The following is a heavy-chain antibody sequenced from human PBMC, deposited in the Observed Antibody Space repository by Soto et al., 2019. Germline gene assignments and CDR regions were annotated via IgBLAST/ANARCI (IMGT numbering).Heavy chain of an antibody. CDR3: AGVPTYYDFWSGSYYFDY. V-gene: IGHV1-69*01. J-gene: IGHJ4*02. D-gene: IGHD3-3*01. CDR1: GGTFSSYA. Sequence: QVQLVQSGAEVKKPGSSVKVSCKASGGTFSSYAISWVRQAPGQGLEWMGGIIPIFGTANYAQKFPGRVTITADESTSTAYMELSSLRSEDTAVYYCAGVPTYYDFWSGSYYFDYWGQGTLVTVSS. CDR2: IIPIFGTA.